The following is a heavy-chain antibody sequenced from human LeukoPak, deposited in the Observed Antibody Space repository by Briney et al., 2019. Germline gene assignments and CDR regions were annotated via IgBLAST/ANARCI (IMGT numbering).Heavy chain of an antibody. D-gene: IGHD2-15*01. CDR3: AKDGGSDPNSFDI. CDR1: GLIFNTDV. J-gene: IGHJ3*02. Sequence: GRSLRLSCAASGLIFNTDVMHWVRQAPGKGLGWLAFIRYDGSNKNYADSVKGRFTISRDNTKNSLYLQMNSLRAEDAAVYYCAKDGGSDPNSFDIWGQGTMVTVSS. V-gene: IGHV3-30*02. CDR2: IRYDGSNK.